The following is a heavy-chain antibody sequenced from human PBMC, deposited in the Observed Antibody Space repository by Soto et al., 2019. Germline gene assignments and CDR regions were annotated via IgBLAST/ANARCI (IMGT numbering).Heavy chain of an antibody. Sequence: TGGSLRLSCAASGFTFISYGMHWVRQAPGKGLEGVAVIWYDGSNKYYADSVKGRFTISRDNSKNTLYLQMNSLRAEDTAVYYCARDHSKYCSSTSCYHYYGMDVWGQGTTVTVSS. CDR2: IWYDGSNK. CDR3: ARDHSKYCSSTSCYHYYGMDV. J-gene: IGHJ6*02. D-gene: IGHD2-2*01. V-gene: IGHV3-33*01. CDR1: GFTFISYG.